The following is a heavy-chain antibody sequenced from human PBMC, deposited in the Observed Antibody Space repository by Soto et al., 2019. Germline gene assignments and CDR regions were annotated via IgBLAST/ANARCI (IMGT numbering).Heavy chain of an antibody. CDR2: IYHSGST. CDR3: ARGMTTVTTFDY. V-gene: IGHV4-30-2*01. D-gene: IGHD4-17*01. Sequence: QLQLQESGSGLVKPSQTLSLTCAVSGGSISSGGYSCNWIRQPPGKGLEWIGYIYHSGSTYYNPSAKWRVPISVDRSKIHFSLKLSSVTAADTAVYYCARGMTTVTTFDYWGQGTLVTVSS. CDR1: GGSISSGGYS. J-gene: IGHJ4*02.